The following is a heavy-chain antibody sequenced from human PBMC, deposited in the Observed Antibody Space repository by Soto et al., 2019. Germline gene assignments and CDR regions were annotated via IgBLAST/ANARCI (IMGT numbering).Heavy chain of an antibody. CDR3: ARDLDKAYCSGGSCYNNQDY. Sequence: QVQLVQSGAEVKKPGASVKVSCKASGYTFTSYYMHWVRQAPGQGLEWMGIINPSGGSTSYAQKFQDRVTMTRDTSTSTVYMELSSLRSEDTAVYYCARDLDKAYCSGGSCYNNQDYWGQGTLVTVSS. J-gene: IGHJ4*02. CDR1: GYTFTSYY. CDR2: INPSGGST. D-gene: IGHD2-15*01. V-gene: IGHV1-46*01.